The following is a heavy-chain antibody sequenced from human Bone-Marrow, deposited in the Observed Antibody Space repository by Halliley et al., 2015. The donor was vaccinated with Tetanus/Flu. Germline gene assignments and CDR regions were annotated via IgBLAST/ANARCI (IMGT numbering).Heavy chain of an antibody. J-gene: IGHJ4*02. V-gene: IGHV4-61*01. Sequence: TLSLTCTVSGGSISSGNFYWSWIRQHPGKGLEWIGNIHYSGNTNFNPSLKSRVTMSVDTSRHKFSLKMTSVTAADAAVYYCARLLPTSMTTDYWGRGTLVTVSS. CDR1: GGSISSGNFY. CDR3: ARLLPTSMTTDY. CDR2: IHYSGNT. D-gene: IGHD1-1*01.